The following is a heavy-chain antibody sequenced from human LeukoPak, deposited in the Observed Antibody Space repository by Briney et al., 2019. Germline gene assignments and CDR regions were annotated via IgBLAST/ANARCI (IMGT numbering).Heavy chain of an antibody. V-gene: IGHV4-59*01. D-gene: IGHD6-6*01. Sequence: PSETLSLTCTVSGGSISIYYWNWIRQPPGKGLEWIGYIYNSGSTNYNPSLQSRVTISVDTSKNQFSLNLNSVTAADTAVYYCARGGAARLHFQNWGQGTLVTVSS. CDR2: IYNSGST. CDR1: GGSISIYY. J-gene: IGHJ1*01. CDR3: ARGGAARLHFQN.